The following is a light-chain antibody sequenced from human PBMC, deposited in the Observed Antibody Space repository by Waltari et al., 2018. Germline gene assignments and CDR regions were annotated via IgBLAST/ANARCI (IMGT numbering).Light chain of an antibody. CDR2: GAS. Sequence: EIVMTQSPATLSVSPGERATLSCRAHQRVSSKLAWYQQRPGQAPRPLIYGASTRATGIPARFTGSGSGTEFTLTISSLQSEDFAVYFCQHYNNLPLTFGGGTKVEI. CDR1: QRVSSK. V-gene: IGKV3-15*01. CDR3: QHYNNLPLT. J-gene: IGKJ4*01.